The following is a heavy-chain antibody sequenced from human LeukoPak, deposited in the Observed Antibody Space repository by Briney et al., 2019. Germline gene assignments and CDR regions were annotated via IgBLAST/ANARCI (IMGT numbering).Heavy chain of an antibody. J-gene: IGHJ4*02. CDR2: IYYSGST. V-gene: IGHV4-59*12. D-gene: IGHD2-8*02. Sequence: PSETLSLTCTVSGGSISSYYWSWIRQPPGKGLEWIGYIYYSGSTNYNPSLKSRVTISVDTSKNQFSLKLSSVTAADTAVYYCARDYVVDSTLVAFFDYWGQGMLVTVSS. CDR3: ARDYVVDSTLVAFFDY. CDR1: GGSISSYY.